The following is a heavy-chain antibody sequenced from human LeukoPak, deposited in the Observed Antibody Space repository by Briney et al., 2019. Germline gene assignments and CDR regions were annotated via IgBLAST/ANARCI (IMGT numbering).Heavy chain of an antibody. CDR2: IYYSGST. D-gene: IGHD3-22*01. CDR1: GGSISSGGYY. CDR3: ARDSVDYYDSSGPLRDAFDI. J-gene: IGHJ3*02. V-gene: IGHV4-31*03. Sequence: PSETLSLTRTVSGGSISSGGYYLSWIRQHPGKGLEWIGYIYYSGSTYYNPSLKSRVTISVDTSKNQFSLKLSSVTAADTAVYYCARDSVDYYDSSGPLRDAFDIWGQGTMVTVSS.